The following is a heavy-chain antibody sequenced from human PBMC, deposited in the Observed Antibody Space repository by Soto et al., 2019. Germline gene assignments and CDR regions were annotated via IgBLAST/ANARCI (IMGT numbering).Heavy chain of an antibody. D-gene: IGHD7-27*01. J-gene: IGHJ4*02. Sequence: ETLSLTCTVSGDSISTDYWSWIRQSPGKGLEWIGFIYYGGSTNYNPSLKSRVTISVDTPKNQFSLKLSSVTAADTAVYYCAXNWNWGSLVHWGQGTLVTVSS. CDR3: AXNWNWGSLVH. CDR1: GDSISTDY. CDR2: IYYGGST. V-gene: IGHV4-59*08.